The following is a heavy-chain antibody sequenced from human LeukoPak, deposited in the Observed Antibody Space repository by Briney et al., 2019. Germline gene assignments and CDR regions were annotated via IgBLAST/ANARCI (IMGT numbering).Heavy chain of an antibody. J-gene: IGHJ5*02. Sequence: GGSLRLSCAASGFTFSNAWMSWVRQAPGKGLEWVGRIRGKTDGGTTEYAASVTGRFSISTDDSINTLYLQMNSLKTEDTAVYYCTGYYYGSGSYYNVEWFDPWGQGTLVTVSS. CDR3: TGYYYGSGSYYNVEWFDP. CDR2: IRGKTDGGTT. V-gene: IGHV3-15*01. CDR1: GFTFSNAW. D-gene: IGHD3-10*01.